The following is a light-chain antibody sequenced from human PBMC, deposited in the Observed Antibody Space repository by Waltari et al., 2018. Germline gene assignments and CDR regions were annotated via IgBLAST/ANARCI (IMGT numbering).Light chain of an antibody. V-gene: IGKV4-1*01. CDR1: QSVLSSSNNRNY. CDR3: QQYYVTPPT. Sequence: IVMTQSPASLPVSMGERVTINCKSRQSVLSSSNNRNYLAWYQQKPGQPPKLLIYWASTRKAGVPDRFSGSGSASDFTLTISNLQAEDVAVYFCQQYYVTPPTFGQGTRLEIK. J-gene: IGKJ5*01. CDR2: WAS.